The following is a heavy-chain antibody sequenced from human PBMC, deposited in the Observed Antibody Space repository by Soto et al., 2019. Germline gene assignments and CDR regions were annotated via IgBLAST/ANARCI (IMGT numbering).Heavy chain of an antibody. Sequence: ASVKVSCKASGYTFTSYAMHWVRQAPGQRLEWMGWINAGNGNTKYSQKFQGRVTITRDTSASTAYMELSSLRSEDTAVYYCARVGGQLVLRYYFDYWGQGTLVTVSS. D-gene: IGHD6-6*01. CDR1: GYTFTSYA. CDR2: INAGNGNT. V-gene: IGHV1-3*01. CDR3: ARVGGQLVLRYYFDY. J-gene: IGHJ4*02.